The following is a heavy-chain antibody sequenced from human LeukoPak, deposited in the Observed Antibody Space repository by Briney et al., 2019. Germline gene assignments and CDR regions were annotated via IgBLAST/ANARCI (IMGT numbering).Heavy chain of an antibody. D-gene: IGHD1-1*01. CDR1: GFTFSDYY. J-gene: IGHJ6*04. CDR3: GREAPSGPNLKYSYEGMDV. CDR2: ISSSGTTI. Sequence: GSLRLSCAASGFTFSDYYINWIRQAPGKGLEWVSYISSSGTTIYYADSVKGRFTISRDNAKNSLYLQMNSLRAEDTAVYYCGREAPSGPNLKYSYEGMDVGGKGPGATVPS. V-gene: IGHV3-11*01.